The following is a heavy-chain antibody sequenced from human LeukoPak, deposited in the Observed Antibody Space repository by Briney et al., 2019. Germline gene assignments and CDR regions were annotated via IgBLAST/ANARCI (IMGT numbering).Heavy chain of an antibody. D-gene: IGHD2-2*01. J-gene: IGHJ4*02. CDR1: GYTFTSYD. CDR2: MNSNSGNT. V-gene: IGHV1-8*01. CDR3: ARVSRLRRHIVVVPAAMQDSDYDSSGQPLAY. Sequence: ASVKVSCKASGYTFTSYDINWVRQATGQGLEWMGWMNSNSGNTGYAQKFQGRVTMTRNTSISTAYMELSSLRSEDTAVYYCARVSRLRRHIVVVPAAMQDSDYDSSGQPLAYWGQGTLVTVSS.